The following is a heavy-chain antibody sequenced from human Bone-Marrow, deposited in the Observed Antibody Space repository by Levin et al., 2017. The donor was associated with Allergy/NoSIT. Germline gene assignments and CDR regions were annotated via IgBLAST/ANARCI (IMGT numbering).Heavy chain of an antibody. CDR1: GFTFSSYV. J-gene: IGHJ2*01. Sequence: GESLKISCAASGFTFSSYVMSWVRQAPGKGLEWVSGISGSGDSTYYADSVKGRSTISRDNYKNTPLLQMNSLRAEDTAAYYVASLTVTTYWYFDHWGRGALVTVSS. CDR3: ASLTVTTYWYFDH. D-gene: IGHD4-17*01. V-gene: IGHV3-23*01. CDR2: ISGSGDST.